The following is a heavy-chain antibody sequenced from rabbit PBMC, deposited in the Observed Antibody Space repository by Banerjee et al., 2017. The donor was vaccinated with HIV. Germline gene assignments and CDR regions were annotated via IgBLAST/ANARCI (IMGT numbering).Heavy chain of an antibody. CDR3: ARGTFRVGFNL. V-gene: IGHV1S45*01. Sequence: QEQLEESGGDLVKPEGSLTLTCTASGFSFSGGYWIYWVRQAPGKGLEWIACIDADGSGNTYYANWAKGRFTISKTSSTTVTLQMTSLTAADTATYFCARGTFRVGFNLWGQGTLVTVS. CDR2: IDADGSGNT. D-gene: IGHD7-1*01. CDR1: GFSFSGGYW. J-gene: IGHJ4*01.